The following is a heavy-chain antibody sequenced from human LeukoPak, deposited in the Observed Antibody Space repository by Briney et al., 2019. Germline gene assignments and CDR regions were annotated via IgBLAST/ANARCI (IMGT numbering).Heavy chain of an antibody. CDR2: ISSSGSTI. CDR1: GFTFSSYS. Sequence: GGSLRLSCAASGFTFSSYSMNWVRQAPGKGLEWVSYISSSGSTIYYADSMKGRFTISRDNAKNSLYLQMNSLRAEDTALYFCASFTVVVASDIWGQGTMVTVSS. J-gene: IGHJ3*02. D-gene: IGHD2-21*01. V-gene: IGHV3-48*04. CDR3: ASFTVVVASDI.